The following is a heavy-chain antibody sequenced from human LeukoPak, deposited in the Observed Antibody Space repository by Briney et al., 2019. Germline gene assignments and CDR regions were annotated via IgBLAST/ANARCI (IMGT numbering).Heavy chain of an antibody. CDR1: GYTFTGYY. CDR3: ARLNSTHLFDTIYHQLDY. V-gene: IGHV1-2*02. J-gene: IGHJ4*02. D-gene: IGHD2/OR15-2a*01. Sequence: ASVKVSCKASGYTFTGYYMHWVRQAPGQGLEWVGWISTYNGRTNYAPNFQDRVTMTSDRSTSTAYMELRSLRSDDTAVYYCARLNSTHLFDTIYHQLDYWGQGALVTVSS. CDR2: ISTYNGRT.